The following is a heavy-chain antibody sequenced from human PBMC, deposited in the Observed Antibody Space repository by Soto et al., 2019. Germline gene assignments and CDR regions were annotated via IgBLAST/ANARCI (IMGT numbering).Heavy chain of an antibody. Sequence: QVQLVQSGAEVKKPGSSVKVSCKASGRTFSSYAITWARQAPGQGLEWMRGIIPIFGTANYAQKFQGRVTITADESLTTAYMDLSSLRSEDPAVYYCARDFPSSSSDPWGQGTVVTVSS. CDR2: IIPIFGTA. CDR1: GRTFSSYA. CDR3: ARDFPSSSSDP. J-gene: IGHJ5*02. V-gene: IGHV1-69*01.